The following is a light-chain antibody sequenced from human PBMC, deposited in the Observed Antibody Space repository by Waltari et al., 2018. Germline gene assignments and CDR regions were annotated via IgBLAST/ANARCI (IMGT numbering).Light chain of an antibody. V-gene: IGLV2-14*03. CDR2: DVS. Sequence: QSVLTQPASVSGSPGQSITLPCTGTSNDLGDYNYISWYQQHPGKGPKLLIYDVSSRPSGVSHRFSGSKSGNTASLTLSGLQAEDEGYYYCSSYSTTTTLVVFGGGTKLTVL. CDR1: SNDLGDYNY. CDR3: SSYSTTTTLVV. J-gene: IGLJ2*01.